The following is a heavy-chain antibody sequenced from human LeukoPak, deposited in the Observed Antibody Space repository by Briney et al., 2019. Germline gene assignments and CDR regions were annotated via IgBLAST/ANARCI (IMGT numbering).Heavy chain of an antibody. D-gene: IGHD4-11*01. J-gene: IGHJ4*02. Sequence: PGGSLRLSCVASGFPFSNCWMSWVRQAPGKGPEWVASIKQDGSETFYVDSVKGRFTISKDNAKNSLYLLMNSLRAEDTAVYYCAREDHSKYEYWGQGTLVTVSS. V-gene: IGHV3-7*01. CDR3: AREDHSKYEY. CDR1: GFPFSNCW. CDR2: IKQDGSET.